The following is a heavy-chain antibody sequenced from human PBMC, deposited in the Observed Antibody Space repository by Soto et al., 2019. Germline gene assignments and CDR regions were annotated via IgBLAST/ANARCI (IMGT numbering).Heavy chain of an antibody. CDR3: ARDNKFRRGATADWFDP. Sequence: QVQLVQSGAEVKKPGASVKVSCKASGYTFTSYAMHWVRQAPGQRLEWMGWINAGNGNTKYSQKFQGRVTITRDTSASTAYMELSSLRSEDTAVYYCARDNKFRRGATADWFDPWGQGTLVTVSS. V-gene: IGHV1-3*01. CDR2: INAGNGNT. CDR1: GYTFTSYA. D-gene: IGHD1-26*01. J-gene: IGHJ5*02.